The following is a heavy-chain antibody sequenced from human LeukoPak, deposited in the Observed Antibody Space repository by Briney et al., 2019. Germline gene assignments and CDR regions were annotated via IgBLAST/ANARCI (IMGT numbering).Heavy chain of an antibody. Sequence: SETLSLTCTVSGGSISGYYWSWIRQPPGKGLEWIGYIYYIVSTNYNPSLKSRVTISVDTSKNQFSLKVRSVTAADTAVYYCARGPRGVYFDYWGQGTLVTVSS. CDR1: GGSISGYY. CDR2: IYYIVST. CDR3: ARGPRGVYFDY. J-gene: IGHJ4*02. D-gene: IGHD3-10*01. V-gene: IGHV4-59*01.